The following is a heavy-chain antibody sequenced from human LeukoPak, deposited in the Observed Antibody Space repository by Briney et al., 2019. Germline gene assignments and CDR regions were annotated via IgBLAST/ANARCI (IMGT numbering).Heavy chain of an antibody. J-gene: IGHJ4*02. D-gene: IGHD3-16*02. CDR3: ARGRGDYVWGSYRSVYYFDY. V-gene: IGHV4-34*01. CDR1: GGSFSGYY. CDR2: VNHSGST. Sequence: SETLSLTCAVYGGSFSGYYWSWIRQPPGKGLEWIGEVNHSGSTNYNPSPKSRVTISVDTSKNQFSLKLSSVTAADTAVYYCARGRGDYVWGSYRSVYYFDYWGQGTLVTVSS.